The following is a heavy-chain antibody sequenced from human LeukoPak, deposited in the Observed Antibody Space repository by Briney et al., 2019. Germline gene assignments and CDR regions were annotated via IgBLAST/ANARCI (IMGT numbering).Heavy chain of an antibody. V-gene: IGHV3-43*01. Sequence: PGGSLRLSCAASGFTFDDYTMHWVRQAPGKGLEWVSLISWDSGSTYYADSVKGRFTISRDNSKNSLYLQMNSLRTEDTALYYCAKGFSVEMATLTYFDYWGQGTLVTVSS. CDR1: GFTFDDYT. CDR3: AKGFSVEMATLTYFDY. D-gene: IGHD5-24*01. CDR2: ISWDSGST. J-gene: IGHJ4*02.